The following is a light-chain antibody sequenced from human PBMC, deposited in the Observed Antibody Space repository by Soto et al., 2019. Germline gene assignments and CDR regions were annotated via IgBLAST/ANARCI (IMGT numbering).Light chain of an antibody. CDR2: AAA. CDR3: LQDYYYPFS. CDR1: QGIGND. Sequence: AIQMAQSPSSLSASVGDRVTITCRASQGIGNDVGWFQQKPGKAPKLLIYAAATLKIGVPSTFSGSRSGTDFTLAIISLQPEGFATYDGLQDYYYPFSFGGRSKVEIK. J-gene: IGKJ4*01. V-gene: IGKV1-6*02.